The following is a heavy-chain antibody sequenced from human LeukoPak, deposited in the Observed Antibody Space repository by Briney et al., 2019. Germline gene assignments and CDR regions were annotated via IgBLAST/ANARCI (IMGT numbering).Heavy chain of an antibody. D-gene: IGHD3-3*01. CDR1: GYTFTGYY. CDR2: INPNSGGT. V-gene: IGHV1-2*02. CDR3: ARVIALTYYDFWSGYSYFDY. J-gene: IGHJ4*02. Sequence: ASVKVSCKASGYTFTGYYMHWVRQAPGQGPEWMGWINPNSGGTNYAQKFQGRVTMTRDTSISTAYMELSRPRSDDTAVYYCARVIALTYYDFWSGYSYFDYWGQGTLVTVSS.